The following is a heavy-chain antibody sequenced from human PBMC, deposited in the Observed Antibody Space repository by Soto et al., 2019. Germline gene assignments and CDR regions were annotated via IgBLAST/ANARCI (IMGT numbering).Heavy chain of an antibody. Sequence: GGSLRLSCTASGFTFGDYAMSWFRQAPGKGLEWVGFIRSKAYGGTTEYAASVKGRFTISRDDSKSIAYLQMNSLKTEDTAVYYCTRDPYYYGSGSLYYYYMDVWGKGTTVTVSS. V-gene: IGHV3-49*03. CDR3: TRDPYYYGSGSLYYYYMDV. CDR1: GFTFGDYA. J-gene: IGHJ6*03. D-gene: IGHD3-10*01. CDR2: IRSKAYGGTT.